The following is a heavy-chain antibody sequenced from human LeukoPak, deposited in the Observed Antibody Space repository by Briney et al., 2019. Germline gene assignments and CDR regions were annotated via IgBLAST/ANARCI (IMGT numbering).Heavy chain of an antibody. Sequence: GGSLRLSCAASGFDVSRYYMTWVRQPPGKGLEWVSVIYSDGSTYYADSVKGRFTISRDNSKNTVYLQMNRLRVEDTAVYSCMDTAVGWGQGPLVTVSS. D-gene: IGHD5-18*01. CDR3: MDTAVG. CDR1: GFDVSRYY. CDR2: IYSDGST. V-gene: IGHV3-53*05. J-gene: IGHJ4*02.